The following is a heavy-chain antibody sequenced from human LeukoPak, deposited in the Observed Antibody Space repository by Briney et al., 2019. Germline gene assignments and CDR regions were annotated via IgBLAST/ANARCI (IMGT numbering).Heavy chain of an antibody. CDR1: GYSISSGYY. D-gene: IGHD3-22*01. V-gene: IGHV4-38-2*02. J-gene: IGHJ4*02. CDR2: IYHSGST. Sequence: PSETLSLTCTVSGYSISSGYYWGWIREPPGKGLEWIGSIYHSGSTYYNPSLKSRVTISVDTSKNQFSLKLSSVTAADTAVYYCASVGSYDSSGYYEVDYWGQGILVTVSS. CDR3: ASVGSYDSSGYYEVDY.